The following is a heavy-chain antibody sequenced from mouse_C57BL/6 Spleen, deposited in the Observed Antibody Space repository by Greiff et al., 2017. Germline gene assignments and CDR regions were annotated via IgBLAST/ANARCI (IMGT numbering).Heavy chain of an antibody. D-gene: IGHD1-1*01. CDR3: AREGARGDYYPWFAY. CDR2: IYPGDGDT. V-gene: IGHV1-80*01. J-gene: IGHJ3*01. Sequence: QVQLKESGAELVKPGASVKISCKASGYAFSSYWMNWVKQRPGKGLEWIGQIYPGDGDTNYNGKFKGKATLTADKSSSTAYMQLSSLTSEDSAVXFCAREGARGDYYPWFAYWGQGTLVTVSA. CDR1: GYAFSSYW.